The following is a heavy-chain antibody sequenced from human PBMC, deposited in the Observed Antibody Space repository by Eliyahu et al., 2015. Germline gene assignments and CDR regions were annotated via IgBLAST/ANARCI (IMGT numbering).Heavy chain of an antibody. V-gene: IGHV4-34*01. Sequence: QVQLQQWGAGLLKPSETLSLTCAVYGGSFXGYYWNWIRQPPGKGLEWIGEINHSGSTNYNPSLKSRVTISIDTSKNQFSLKLSSVTVADTAVYYCARGRAGTPIFLSAYWGQGMLVTVSS. CDR1: GGSFXGYY. CDR2: INHSGST. CDR3: ARGRAGTPIFLSAY. D-gene: IGHD2/OR15-2a*01. J-gene: IGHJ4*02.